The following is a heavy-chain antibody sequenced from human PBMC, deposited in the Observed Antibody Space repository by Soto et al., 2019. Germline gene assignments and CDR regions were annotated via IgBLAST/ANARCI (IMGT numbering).Heavy chain of an antibody. CDR2: ISSSSSYI. J-gene: IGHJ3*02. CDR3: ARDSSGLGAFYI. CDR1: GFTFSSYS. V-gene: IGHV3-21*01. D-gene: IGHD6-19*01. Sequence: GESLKISCAASGFTFSSYSMNWVRQAPGKGLEWVSSISSSSSYIYYADSVKGRFTISRDNAKNSLYLQMNSLRAEDTAVYYCARDSSGLGAFYIWGQGTMVTVSS.